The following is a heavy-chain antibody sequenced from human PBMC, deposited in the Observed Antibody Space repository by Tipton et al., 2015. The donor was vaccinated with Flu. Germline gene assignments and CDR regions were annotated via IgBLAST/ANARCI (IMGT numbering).Heavy chain of an antibody. Sequence: TLSLTCAVYGGSFSGYYWSWVRQSPGKGLEWIGNIYYTGTTNYNPSLKSRVTISLDMSKNQFSLRLSSVTAADTAVYYCATTPPGTNGYHRDWGQGTLVTVSS. CDR2: IYYTGTT. J-gene: IGHJ4*02. CDR3: ATTPPGTNGYHRD. D-gene: IGHD2-8*01. CDR1: GGSFSGYY. V-gene: IGHV4-34*09.